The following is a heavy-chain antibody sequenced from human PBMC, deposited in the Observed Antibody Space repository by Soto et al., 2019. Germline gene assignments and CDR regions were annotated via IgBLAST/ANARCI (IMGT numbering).Heavy chain of an antibody. V-gene: IGHV1-2*02. D-gene: IGHD1-26*01. J-gene: IGHJ4*02. Sequence: GASVKVSCKTSGYTFTGHYIHWVRQAPEQGPEWMGEIGPESGATRYAQKFRGRVTMTRDTSITTVYMELNNLSPDDTAVYYCGRGRSGQIVVFYWGQGTPVTVPS. CDR2: IGPESGAT. CDR3: GRGRSGQIVVFY. CDR1: GYTFTGHY.